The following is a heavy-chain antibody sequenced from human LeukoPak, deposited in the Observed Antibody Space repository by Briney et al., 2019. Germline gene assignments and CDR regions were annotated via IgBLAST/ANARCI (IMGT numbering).Heavy chain of an antibody. CDR3: ARIRGPIDY. J-gene: IGHJ4*02. Sequence: GGSLRLSCAASGFTFSSYEMNWVRQAPGKGLEWVSYISSSSSYMYYADSVKGRFTISRDNAKNSLYLQMNSLRAEDTAVYYCARIRGPIDYWGQGTLVTVSS. CDR1: GFTFSSYE. CDR2: ISSSSSYM. D-gene: IGHD3-10*01. V-gene: IGHV3-21*05.